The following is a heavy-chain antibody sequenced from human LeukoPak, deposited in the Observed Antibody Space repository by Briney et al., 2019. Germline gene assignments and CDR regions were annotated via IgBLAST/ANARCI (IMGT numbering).Heavy chain of an antibody. CDR3: ARVNYSGSYYFDY. V-gene: IGHV4-59*07. Sequence: PSDTLSLSCTVSGGSISSYYWSWIRQPTGKGLDWIGYIYYSGSTNYNPSLKSRVTISVDTSKNQFSLKLSSVTAADTAVYYCARVNYSGSYYFDYWGQGTLVTVSS. J-gene: IGHJ4*02. CDR2: IYYSGST. D-gene: IGHD1-26*01. CDR1: GGSISSYY.